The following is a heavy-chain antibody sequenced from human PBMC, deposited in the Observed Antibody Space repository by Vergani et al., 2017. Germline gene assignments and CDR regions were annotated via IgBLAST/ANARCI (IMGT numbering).Heavy chain of an antibody. Sequence: QVQLVQSGSEVKKPGASVKVSCKASGYTFTSYGISWVRQAPGQGLEWMGWISAYNGNTNYAQKLQGRGTMTTDTSTSTAYMELRSLRSDDTAVYYCAREWVVPAAIGLWHYGMDVWGQGTTVTVSS. CDR1: GYTFTSYG. D-gene: IGHD2-2*02. CDR3: AREWVVPAAIGLWHYGMDV. CDR2: ISAYNGNT. J-gene: IGHJ6*02. V-gene: IGHV1-18*04.